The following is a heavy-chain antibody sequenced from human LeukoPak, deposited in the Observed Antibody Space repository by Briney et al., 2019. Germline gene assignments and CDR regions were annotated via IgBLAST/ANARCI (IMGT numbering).Heavy chain of an antibody. Sequence: GGSLRLSCAASGFTFSSCSMSWVRQAPGRGLEWVANIKEDGSEKHYSDSVKGRFTIPRDNAKNSLYLEVSSLRAEDTAMYYCARYHNLDYWGQGTLVTVSS. V-gene: IGHV3-7*03. CDR3: ARYHNLDY. CDR1: GFTFSSCS. D-gene: IGHD1-14*01. CDR2: IKEDGSEK. J-gene: IGHJ4*02.